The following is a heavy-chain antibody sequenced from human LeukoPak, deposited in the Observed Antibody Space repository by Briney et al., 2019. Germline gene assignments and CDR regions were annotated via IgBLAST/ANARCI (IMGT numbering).Heavy chain of an antibody. D-gene: IGHD1-26*01. CDR3: ARVVDTGYFDY. Sequence: PGGSLRLSCAASGFTLSSYSMHWVRQAPGKGLEYVSAISGNGDGTYYANSVEGRFIISRDNSKNTLYLQMGSLRAEDMAVYYCARVVDTGYFDYWGQGSLVTVSS. CDR2: ISGNGDGT. J-gene: IGHJ4*02. V-gene: IGHV3-64*01. CDR1: GFTLSSYS.